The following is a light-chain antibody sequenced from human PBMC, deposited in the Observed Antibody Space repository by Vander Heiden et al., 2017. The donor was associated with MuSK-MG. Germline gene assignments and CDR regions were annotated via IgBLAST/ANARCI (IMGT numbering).Light chain of an antibody. J-gene: IGLJ2*01. CDR3: NSRDSSGNRL. CDR2: GQD. Sequence: SSELTQVPAVSVALGQTVRITCQGDSLRGYYASWYQQKPGQAPVRGSHGQDNRPSGIPDRVSGSSLGTVSSLTISGAQAEDEADDVCNSRDSSGNRLLGGGTKLTVL. V-gene: IGLV3-19*01. CDR1: SLRGYY.